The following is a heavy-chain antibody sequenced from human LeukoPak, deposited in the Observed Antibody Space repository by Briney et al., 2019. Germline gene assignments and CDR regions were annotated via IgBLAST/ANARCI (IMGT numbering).Heavy chain of an antibody. Sequence: GRSLRLSCAASGFTFRDYNMSWIRQAPGKGLEYISDINTGGGSIYYAGSVKGRFTISRDNGKNSLYLQMNNVRAEDTAVYYCARTSTDCLDCWGQGTLVTVSS. CDR1: GFTFRDYN. D-gene: IGHD2-21*02. CDR3: ARTSTDCLDC. J-gene: IGHJ4*02. CDR2: INTGGGSI. V-gene: IGHV3-11*04.